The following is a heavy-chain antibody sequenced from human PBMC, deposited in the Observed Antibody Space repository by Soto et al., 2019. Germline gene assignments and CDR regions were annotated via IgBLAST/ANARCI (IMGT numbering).Heavy chain of an antibody. CDR2: INGRSNYV. CDR3: AREDGVVGSSSAFDH. CDR1: GFTFSTYT. J-gene: IGHJ4*02. V-gene: IGHV3-21*01. Sequence: EVQVVESGGGLVKPGGSLRLSCVFSGFTFSTYTMNWVRQAPGKGLEWVSSINGRSNYVYYADSVKGRFTISRDNAKNSLYLQLNRLRAEDTAIYYCAREDGVVGSSSAFDHWGLGTLVTVSS. D-gene: IGHD1-26*01.